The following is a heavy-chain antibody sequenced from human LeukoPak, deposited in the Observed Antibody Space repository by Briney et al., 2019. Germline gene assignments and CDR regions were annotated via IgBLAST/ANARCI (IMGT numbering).Heavy chain of an antibody. D-gene: IGHD4-17*01. V-gene: IGHV3-21*01. CDR3: ARVSPYGDSPVAAFDI. J-gene: IGHJ3*02. CDR2: IDRSSSYI. Sequence: GSLRLSCAASGFTFSSYSMNWVCQAPGKGLDWVSSIDRSSSYIYYADSVKGRFTMSRDNSKNTLYLQTNSLRAEDTAVYYCARVSPYGDSPVAAFDIWGQRTMVADSS. CDR1: GFTFSSYS.